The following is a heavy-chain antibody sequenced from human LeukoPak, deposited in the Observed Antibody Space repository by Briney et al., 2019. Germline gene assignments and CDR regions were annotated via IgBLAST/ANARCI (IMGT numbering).Heavy chain of an antibody. J-gene: IGHJ6*03. CDR3: AGVDGTFSHNFYMDV. Sequence: GGSLRLSCEGFGMTFSDYSMNWVRQAPRKGLEWISFISSGGSTIYYAGSVKGRFTISRDNARNTLSLEMNSLRGDDTALYYCAGVDGTFSHNFYMDVWGKGSTVTVSS. CDR2: ISSGGSTI. V-gene: IGHV3-48*04. CDR1: GMTFSDYS. D-gene: IGHD5-24*01.